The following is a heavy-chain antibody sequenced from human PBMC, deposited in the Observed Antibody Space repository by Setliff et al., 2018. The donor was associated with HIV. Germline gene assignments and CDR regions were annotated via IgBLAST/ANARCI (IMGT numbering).Heavy chain of an antibody. Sequence: SGPTLVNPTQTLTLTCTFSGFSLHTNGVGVGWVRQPPGKALEWLALIYWDDDKAYIPSLKNRRTVTKDTSRSQVVLTLTDMHPVDTGTYFFAHRGVPRANWLDPWGPGTLVTVS. CDR2: IYWDDDK. J-gene: IGHJ5*02. CDR1: GFSLHTNGVG. CDR3: AHRGVPRANWLDP. V-gene: IGHV2-5*02. D-gene: IGHD3-3*01.